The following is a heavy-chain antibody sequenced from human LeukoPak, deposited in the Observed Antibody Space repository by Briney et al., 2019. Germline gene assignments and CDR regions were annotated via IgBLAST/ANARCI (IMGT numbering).Heavy chain of an antibody. Sequence: SVKVSCKASGGTFSKYAISWVRQAPGQGLEWMGGITPTYGLVHYAQKFQGRVTLTTDTSTGTADLEMNSLTFEDTAVYYCATGTNGLYGSNRFQGYFDDWGQGTLVTVSS. V-gene: IGHV1-69*10. CDR1: GGTFSKYA. CDR2: ITPTYGLV. CDR3: ATGTNGLYGSNRFQGYFDD. J-gene: IGHJ4*02. D-gene: IGHD6-13*01.